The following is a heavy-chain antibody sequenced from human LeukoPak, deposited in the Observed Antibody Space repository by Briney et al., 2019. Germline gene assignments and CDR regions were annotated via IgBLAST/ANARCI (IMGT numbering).Heavy chain of an antibody. J-gene: IGHJ4*02. CDR2: IKQDGSEK. Sequence: GGSLRLSCAASGFTFSSFWMSWVRQAPGTGLEWVATIKQDGSEKYYVDSVKGRFTISRDNAKNSLYLQMNSLRAEDTAVYYCARPVQEWPLDYWGQGTLVTVSS. D-gene: IGHD1-1*01. CDR1: GFTFSSFW. CDR3: ARPVQEWPLDY. V-gene: IGHV3-7*01.